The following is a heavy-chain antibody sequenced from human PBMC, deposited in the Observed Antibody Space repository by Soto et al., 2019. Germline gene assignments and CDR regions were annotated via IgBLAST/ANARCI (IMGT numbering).Heavy chain of an antibody. J-gene: IGHJ6*02. Sequence: ESGGGLVKPGGSLRLSCAASGFTFSSYSMNWARQAPGKGLEWVSSISSGSSYIYYADSVKGRFTISRDNAKNSLYLQMNSLRAEDTAVYYCARSSGGSGKLWNYYGMDVWGQGTTVTVSS. CDR1: GFTFSSYS. CDR3: ARSSGGSGKLWNYYGMDV. D-gene: IGHD3-10*01. V-gene: IGHV3-21*06. CDR2: ISSGSSYI.